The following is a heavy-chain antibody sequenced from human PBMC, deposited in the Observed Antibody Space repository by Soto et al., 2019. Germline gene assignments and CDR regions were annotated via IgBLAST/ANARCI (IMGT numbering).Heavy chain of an antibody. CDR2: IIPIFGTA. CDR1: GGTFSSYA. Sequence: ASVKVSCKASGGTFSSYAISWVRQAPGQGLEWMGGIIPIFGTANYAQKFQGRVTITADKSTSTAYMELSSLRSEDTAVYYCARGAQYYDILTGYSPSYYYYGMDVWSQGTTVTVSS. J-gene: IGHJ6*02. V-gene: IGHV1-69*06. D-gene: IGHD3-9*01. CDR3: ARGAQYYDILTGYSPSYYYYGMDV.